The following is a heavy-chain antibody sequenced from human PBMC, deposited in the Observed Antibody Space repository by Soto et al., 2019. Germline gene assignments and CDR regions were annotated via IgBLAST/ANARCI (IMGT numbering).Heavy chain of an antibody. CDR1: GFTFSSYA. D-gene: IGHD6-6*01. J-gene: IGHJ4*02. CDR2: MSYDGSNK. CDR3: ARGLAARREVDY. Sequence: GGSLRLSCAASGFTFSSYAMHWVRQAPGKGLEWVAVMSYDGSNKYYADSVKGRFTISRDNSKNTLYLQMNSLRAEDTAVYYCARGLAARREVDYWGQGTLVTVSS. V-gene: IGHV3-30-3*01.